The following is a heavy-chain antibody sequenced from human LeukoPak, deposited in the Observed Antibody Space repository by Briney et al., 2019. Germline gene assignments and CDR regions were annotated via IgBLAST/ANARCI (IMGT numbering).Heavy chain of an antibody. V-gene: IGHV1-2*02. CDR3: ARDFWSGYYTSNWFDP. Sequence: GASVKVSCKASGYTFTAYYMHWVRQAPGQGLEWMGWINPNSGGTNYAQKFQGRVTMTRDTSISTAYMELSRLRSDDTAVYYCARDFWSGYYTSNWFDPWGQGTLVTVSS. CDR1: GYTFTAYY. CDR2: INPNSGGT. J-gene: IGHJ5*02. D-gene: IGHD3-3*01.